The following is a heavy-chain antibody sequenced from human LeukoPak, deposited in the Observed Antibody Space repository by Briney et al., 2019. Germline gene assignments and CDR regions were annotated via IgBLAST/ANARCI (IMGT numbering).Heavy chain of an antibody. V-gene: IGHV3-23*01. J-gene: IGHJ4*02. CDR3: AKHRFESGGYHSTD. D-gene: IGHD3-22*01. CDR1: GFTFSSYA. CDR2: ISGGSGST. Sequence: GGSLRLSCAASGFTFSSYAMSWVRQAPGKGLAWVSTISGGSGSTYCAVSVKGRFTIFRDNSKNTLYLQMNSLRDEDTAVYYCAKHRFESGGYHSTDWGQGTLVTVSS.